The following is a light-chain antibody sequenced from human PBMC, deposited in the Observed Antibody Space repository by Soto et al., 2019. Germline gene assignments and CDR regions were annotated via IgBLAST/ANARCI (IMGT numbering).Light chain of an antibody. CDR3: QEYNTYSRT. Sequence: DIQMTQSPSSLSASVGDRVTITCRASQSIRSHLNWYQQRSGKAPKLLIYGASTLQSGVPSRFSGSGSGTEFTLTISSLQPDDFATYYCQEYNTYSRTFGQGTKVDIK. V-gene: IGKV1-17*01. CDR2: GAS. J-gene: IGKJ1*01. CDR1: QSIRSH.